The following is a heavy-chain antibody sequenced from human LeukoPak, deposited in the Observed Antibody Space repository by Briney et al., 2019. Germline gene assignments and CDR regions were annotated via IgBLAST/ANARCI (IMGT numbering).Heavy chain of an antibody. CDR1: GGSISSYY. D-gene: IGHD1-26*01. CDR3: ATSKWNYFDF. V-gene: IGHV4-59*01. Sequence: SETLSLTCTVSGGSISSYYWSWIRQPPGKGLEWIGYIYYSGSTNYNPSLKSRVTISLDTSKTRFSLKLNSVTAADTAVYYCATSKWNYFDFWGQGTLVTVSS. J-gene: IGHJ4*02. CDR2: IYYSGST.